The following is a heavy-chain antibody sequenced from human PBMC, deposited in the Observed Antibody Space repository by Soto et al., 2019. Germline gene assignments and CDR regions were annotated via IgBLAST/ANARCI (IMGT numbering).Heavy chain of an antibody. J-gene: IGHJ5*02. D-gene: IGHD6-13*01. Sequence: KPSETLSLTCTVSGGSISSGGYYWSWIRQLPGKGLEWIGYIYYSGSTYYNPSLKSRVTISVDTSKNQFSLKLSSVTAADTAVYYCARQYSSSWFWPNWFDPWGRGTLVTVSS. CDR2: IYYSGST. CDR3: ARQYSSSWFWPNWFDP. CDR1: GGSISSGGYY. V-gene: IGHV4-31*03.